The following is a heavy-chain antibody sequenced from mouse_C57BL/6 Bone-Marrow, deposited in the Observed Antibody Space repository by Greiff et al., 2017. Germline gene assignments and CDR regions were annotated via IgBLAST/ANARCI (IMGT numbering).Heavy chain of an antibody. J-gene: IGHJ3*01. D-gene: IGHD2-2*01. V-gene: IGHV1-55*01. CDR2: IYPGSGST. CDR1: GYTFTSYW. CDR3: AREGYDYYGDDGFAY. Sequence: QVQLQQPGAELVKPGASVKMSCKASGYTFTSYWITWVKQRPGQGLEWIGDIYPGSGSTNYNEKFKSKATLTVDTSSSTAYMQLSSLTSEDSAVYYSAREGYDYYGDDGFAYWGQGTLVTVSA.